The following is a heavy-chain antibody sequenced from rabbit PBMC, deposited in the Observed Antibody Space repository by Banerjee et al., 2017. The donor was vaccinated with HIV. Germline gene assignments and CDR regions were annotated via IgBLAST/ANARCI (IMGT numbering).Heavy chain of an antibody. CDR2: IGASSGIT. CDR3: ARDYAGYIGYGYYFNL. D-gene: IGHD7-1*01. V-gene: IGHV1S43*01. Sequence: QEQLEESGGGLVKPGGTLTLTCKASGFSFSDDYYMCWVRQAPGKGLEWIACIGASSGITWYASWVNGRFTISRSTSLSTVDLKMTGLTVADTATYFCARDYAGYIGYGYYFNLWGQGTLVTVS. CDR1: GFSFSDDYY. J-gene: IGHJ4*01.